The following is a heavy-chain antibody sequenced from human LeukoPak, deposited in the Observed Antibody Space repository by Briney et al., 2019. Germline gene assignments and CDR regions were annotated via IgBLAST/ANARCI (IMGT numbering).Heavy chain of an antibody. Sequence: EASVKVSCKASGYTFTGYYMHWVRRAPGQGLEWMGWINPNSGGTNYAQKFQGRVTMTRDTSISTAYMELSRLRSDDTAVYYCATDYGDYDFDYWGQGTLVTVSS. CDR2: INPNSGGT. D-gene: IGHD4-17*01. CDR3: ATDYGDYDFDY. J-gene: IGHJ4*02. CDR1: GYTFTGYY. V-gene: IGHV1-2*02.